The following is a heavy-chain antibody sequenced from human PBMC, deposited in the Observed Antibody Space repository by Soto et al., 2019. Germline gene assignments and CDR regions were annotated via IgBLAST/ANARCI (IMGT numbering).Heavy chain of an antibody. J-gene: IGHJ4*02. V-gene: IGHV3-30*18. CDR3: AKDWAGDEYYFDY. CDR1: GFTFSSYG. CDR2: ISYDGSNK. Sequence: QVQLVESGGGVVQPGRSLRLSCVASGFTFSSYGMHWVRQAPGKGLEWVAVISYDGSNKYYADSVKGRFTISRDNSKNTLYLQMNSLRAEDTAVYYCAKDWAGDEYYFDYWGQGTLVTVSS. D-gene: IGHD4-17*01.